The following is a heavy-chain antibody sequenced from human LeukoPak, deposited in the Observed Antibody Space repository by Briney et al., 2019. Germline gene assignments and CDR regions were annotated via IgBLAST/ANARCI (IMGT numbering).Heavy chain of an antibody. V-gene: IGHV1-18*01. Sequence: WASVKVSCKASGYTFTSYGISWVRQAPGQGLEWMGWISAYNGNTNYAQKLQGRVTMTTDTSTSTAYMELRSPRSDDTAVYYCARDHCSSTSCPLNWFDPWGQGTLVTVSS. CDR1: GYTFTSYG. CDR3: ARDHCSSTSCPLNWFDP. CDR2: ISAYNGNT. J-gene: IGHJ5*02. D-gene: IGHD2-2*01.